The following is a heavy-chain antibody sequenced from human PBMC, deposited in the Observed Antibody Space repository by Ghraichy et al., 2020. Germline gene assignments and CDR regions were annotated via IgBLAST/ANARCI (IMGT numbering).Heavy chain of an antibody. CDR1: GVSIKSGGYY. CDR3: ARASVLLPPRYFDS. D-gene: IGHD3-22*01. Sequence: SQTLSLTCSVSGVSIKSGGYYWNWIRQLPGGGLEWIGYIYDSGTTYYNPSLESRLTMSVDTSKNQFSLNLDSVTAADTAVYFCARASVLLPPRYFDSWGQGILVTVSS. V-gene: IGHV4-31*03. CDR2: IYDSGTT. J-gene: IGHJ4*02.